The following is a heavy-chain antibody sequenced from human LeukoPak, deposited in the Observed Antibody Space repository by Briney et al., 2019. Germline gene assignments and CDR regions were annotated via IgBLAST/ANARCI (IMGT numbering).Heavy chain of an antibody. J-gene: IGHJ6*02. CDR1: GFTFSSYA. V-gene: IGHV3-23*01. D-gene: IGHD6-6*01. Sequence: GGSLRLSCAASGFTFSSYAMSWVRQAPGKGLEWVSAISGSGGSTYYADSVKGRFTISRDNSKNTLYLQMNSLRAEDTAVYYCAKGKEAARRKSSHGMDVWGQGTTVTVSS. CDR2: ISGSGGST. CDR3: AKGKEAARRKSSHGMDV.